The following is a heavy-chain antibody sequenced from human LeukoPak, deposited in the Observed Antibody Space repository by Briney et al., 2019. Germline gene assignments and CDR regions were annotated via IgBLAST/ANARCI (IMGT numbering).Heavy chain of an antibody. CDR3: ARRGNSYYYYGLDV. CDR1: GGSISSGSYY. V-gene: IGHV4-39*01. CDR2: IYYTGRT. J-gene: IGHJ6*02. D-gene: IGHD1-26*01. Sequence: SETLSLTCTVSGGSISSGSYYWGWIRQSPGKGLEWIGTIYYTGRTYYNPSLRSRVTISVDTSKNQFSLKLSSVTAADTAVYYCARRGNSYYYYGLDVRGQGTTVTVSS.